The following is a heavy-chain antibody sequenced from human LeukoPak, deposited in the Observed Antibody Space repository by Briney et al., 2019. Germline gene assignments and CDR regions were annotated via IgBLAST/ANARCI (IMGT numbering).Heavy chain of an antibody. V-gene: IGHV3-11*05. J-gene: IGHJ4*02. D-gene: IGHD2-2*01. Sequence: GGSLRLSCAASGFIFNDYYMNWIRQAPGKGLEWISYISTSSSYTIYAESVKGRFTISRDNAKNSLYLQTNSLRAEDTAVYYCARDYCSSTSCHHYFDYWGQGALVTVSS. CDR3: ARDYCSSTSCHHYFDY. CDR1: GFIFNDYY. CDR2: ISTSSSYT.